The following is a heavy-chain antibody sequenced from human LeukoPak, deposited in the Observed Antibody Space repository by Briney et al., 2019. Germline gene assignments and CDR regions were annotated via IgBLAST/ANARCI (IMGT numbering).Heavy chain of an antibody. CDR1: GFTFDDYG. V-gene: IGHV3-20*04. Sequence: GSLRLSCAASGFTFDDYGMIWVRQAPGKGLEWVSGINWNGGSTGYADSVKGRFTISRDNAKNSLYLQMNSLRAEDTALYYCARKSGYSDNNWFDPWGQGTLVTVSS. CDR3: ARKSGYSDNNWFDP. D-gene: IGHD3-22*01. CDR2: INWNGGST. J-gene: IGHJ5*02.